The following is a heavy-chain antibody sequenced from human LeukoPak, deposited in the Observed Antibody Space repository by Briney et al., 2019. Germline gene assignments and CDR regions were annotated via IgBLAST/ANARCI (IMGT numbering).Heavy chain of an antibody. V-gene: IGHV3-7*01. CDR1: GFTFSSYW. CDR2: IKQDGSEK. D-gene: IGHD3-10*01. CDR3: ARDRGITMVRGVISGMDV. J-gene: IGHJ6*02. Sequence: GGSLRLSCAASGFTFSSYWMSWVRQAPGKGLEWVANIKQDGSEKYYVDSVKGRFTISRDNAKNSLYLQMNSLRAEDTAVYYCARDRGITMVRGVISGMDVWGQGTTVTVSS.